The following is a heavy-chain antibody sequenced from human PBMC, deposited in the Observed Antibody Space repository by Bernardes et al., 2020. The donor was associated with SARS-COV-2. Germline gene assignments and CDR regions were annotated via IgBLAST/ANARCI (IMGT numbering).Heavy chain of an antibody. CDR2: IWYDGSNE. CDR1: GFTFSKYG. V-gene: IGHV3-33*01. Sequence: SLRLSCAGSGFTFSKYGIHWVRQAPGKGLEWVAIIWYDGSNEYYRDSLEGRFTISRDNSKNTVYLQMNSLRVDDTAVYYCARDTAIPAADRLKFYYAMDVWGQGTTVTVSS. J-gene: IGHJ6*02. D-gene: IGHD2-2*01. CDR3: ARDTAIPAADRLKFYYAMDV.